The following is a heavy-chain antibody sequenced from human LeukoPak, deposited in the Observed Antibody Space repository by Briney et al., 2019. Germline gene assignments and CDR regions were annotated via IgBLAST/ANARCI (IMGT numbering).Heavy chain of an antibody. CDR3: ATSSRGFGGYYYGMDV. D-gene: IGHD3-10*01. CDR2: IWYDGSNK. V-gene: IGHV3-30*02. CDR1: GFTFSSYG. Sequence: AGGSLRLSCAASGFTFSSYGMHWVRQAPGKGLEWVTVIWYDGSNKYYADSVKGRFTISRDNSKNTLYLQMNSLRAEDTAVYYCATSSRGFGGYYYGMDVWGQGTTVTVSS. J-gene: IGHJ6*02.